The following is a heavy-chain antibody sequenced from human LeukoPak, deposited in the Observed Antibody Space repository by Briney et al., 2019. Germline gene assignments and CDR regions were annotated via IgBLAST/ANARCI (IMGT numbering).Heavy chain of an antibody. J-gene: IGHJ4*02. V-gene: IGHV1-2*02. CDR3: ARGHYDILTGYYSDY. CDR1: GYTFTGYY. Sequence: ASVKVSCKASGYTFTGYYMHWVRQAPGQGLEWMGWINPNSGGTNYAQKFQGRVTMTRDTSISTAYMELSRLRSYDTAVYYCARGHYDILTGYYSDYWGQGTLVTVSS. D-gene: IGHD3-9*01. CDR2: INPNSGGT.